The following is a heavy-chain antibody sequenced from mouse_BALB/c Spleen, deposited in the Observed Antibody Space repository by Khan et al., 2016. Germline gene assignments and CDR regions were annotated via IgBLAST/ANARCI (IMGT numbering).Heavy chain of an antibody. CDR3: SSDYDGFAY. J-gene: IGHJ3*01. Sequence: QVQLKQSGPGLVAPSQSLSITCTVSGFSLTGYGVNWVRQPPGKGLEWLGKIWGDGRTDYNSALKSRVSISKDTSKSPVFLTMNSLQTDDTASYYCSSDYDGFAYWGQGTLVIVSA. D-gene: IGHD2-12*01. CDR2: IWGDGRT. V-gene: IGHV2-6-7*01. CDR1: GFSLTGYG.